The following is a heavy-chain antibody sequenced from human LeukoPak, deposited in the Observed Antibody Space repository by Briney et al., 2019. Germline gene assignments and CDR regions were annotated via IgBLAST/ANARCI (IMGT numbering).Heavy chain of an antibody. CDR1: GYIFTELS. Sequence: ASVKVSCKVSGYIFTELSMHWVRQAPGKGLEWMGGFNPEDGEAFYTQKFQGRVTMTEDTSTDTAYMELSSLSYDDTAVYYCATDASGDYLNHWGQGTLVTVSS. D-gene: IGHD4-17*01. V-gene: IGHV1-24*01. CDR2: FNPEDGEA. J-gene: IGHJ4*02. CDR3: ATDASGDYLNH.